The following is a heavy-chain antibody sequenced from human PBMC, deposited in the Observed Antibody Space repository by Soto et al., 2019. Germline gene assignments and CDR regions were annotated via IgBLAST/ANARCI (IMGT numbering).Heavy chain of an antibody. CDR2: IIPIFGTA. CDR3: ASLRWVRGVISRYGMDV. J-gene: IGHJ6*02. Sequence: QVQLVQSGAEVKKPGSSVKVSCKASGGTFSSYAISWVRQAPGQGLEWMGGIIPIFGTANYAQKFQGRVTIPADESTSTAYMELSSLRSEDTAVYYCASLRWVRGVISRYGMDVWGQGTTVTVSS. V-gene: IGHV1-69*01. D-gene: IGHD3-10*01. CDR1: GGTFSSYA.